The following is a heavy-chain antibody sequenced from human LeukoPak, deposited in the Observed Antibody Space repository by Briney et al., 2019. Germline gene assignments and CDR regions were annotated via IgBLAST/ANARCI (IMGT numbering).Heavy chain of an antibody. J-gene: IGHJ4*02. D-gene: IGHD3-22*01. CDR2: ISYDGSNI. CDR1: GFTFSSYA. Sequence: GGSLRLSCAASGFTFSSYAMHWVRQAPGKGLEWVAVISYDGSNIYYADSVKGRFTISRDNSKNTLYLQMNSLRAEDTAVYYCARDQYDSSGYYSYWGQGTLVTVSS. CDR3: ARDQYDSSGYYSY. V-gene: IGHV3-30-3*01.